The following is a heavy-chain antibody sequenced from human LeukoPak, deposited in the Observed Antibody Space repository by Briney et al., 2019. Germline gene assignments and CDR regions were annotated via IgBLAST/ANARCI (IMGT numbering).Heavy chain of an antibody. CDR3: ARGPYTNGHYFDY. D-gene: IGHD6-19*01. CDR2: ISTSSTTI. Sequence: GGSLRLSCAASGFTFSDYAMNWVRQAPGKGLEWVSYISTSSTTIYYADSVKGRFTISRDNARNSLYLQMNCLRAEDTAVYYCARGPYTNGHYFDYWGQGTLATVSS. J-gene: IGHJ4*02. V-gene: IGHV3-48*04. CDR1: GFTFSDYA.